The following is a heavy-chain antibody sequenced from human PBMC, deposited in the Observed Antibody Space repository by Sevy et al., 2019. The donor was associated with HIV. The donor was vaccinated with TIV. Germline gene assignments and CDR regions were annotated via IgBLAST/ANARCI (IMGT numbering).Heavy chain of an antibody. CDR1: GFTFSSYA. CDR3: AKGRRGFLITFEGVIGS. V-gene: IGHV3-23*01. CDR2: ISGSGGST. D-gene: IGHD3-16*01. Sequence: GGSLRLSCAASGFTFSSYAMSWVRQAPGKGLEWVSAISGSGGSTYYADSVKGRFTISRDNSKNTLYLQMNSLRAEDTAVYYCAKGRRGFLITFEGVIGSWGQGTLVTVSS. J-gene: IGHJ4*02.